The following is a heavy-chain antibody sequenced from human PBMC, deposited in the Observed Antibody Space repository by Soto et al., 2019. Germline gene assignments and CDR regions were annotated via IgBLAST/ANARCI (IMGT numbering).Heavy chain of an antibody. CDR1: GYTFTSYG. Sequence: QVQLVQSGAEVKKPGASVKVSCKASGYTFTSYGISWVRQAPGQGLEWMGWISAYNGNTNYAQMLQGRVTMTTDTSTSTAYMELRSLRSDDTAVYYCARDKYGAARHRGYYYSYMYVWGKGTTVTVSS. J-gene: IGHJ6*03. CDR3: ARDKYGAARHRGYYYSYMYV. D-gene: IGHD6-6*01. CDR2: ISAYNGNT. V-gene: IGHV1-18*01.